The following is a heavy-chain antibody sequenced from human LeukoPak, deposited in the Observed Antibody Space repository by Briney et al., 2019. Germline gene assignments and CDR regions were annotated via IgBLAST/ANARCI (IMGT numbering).Heavy chain of an antibody. CDR2: ISYDGSNK. CDR3: ARDRYSSGWYYFDY. V-gene: IGHV3-30*04. D-gene: IGHD6-19*01. J-gene: IGHJ4*02. CDR1: GFTFSSYA. Sequence: GGSLRLSCAASGFTFSSYAMHWVRQAPGKGLEGVAVISYDGSNKYYADSVKGRFTISRDNSKNTLYLQMNSLRAEDTAVYYCARDRYSSGWYYFDYWRQGTLVTVSS.